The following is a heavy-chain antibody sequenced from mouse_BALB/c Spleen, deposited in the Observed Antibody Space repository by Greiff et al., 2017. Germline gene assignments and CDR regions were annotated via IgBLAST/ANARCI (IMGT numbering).Heavy chain of an antibody. D-gene: IGHD4-1*01. J-gene: IGHJ4*01. CDR1: GFAFSSYD. V-gene: IGHV5-12-1*01. CDR2: ISSGGGST. CDR3: ARLNWDGYYYAMDY. Sequence: EVMLVESGGGLVKPGGSLKLSCAASGFAFSSYDMSWVRQTPEKRLEWVAYISSGGGSTYYPDTVKGRFTISRDNAKNTLYLQMSSLKSEDTAMYYCARLNWDGYYYAMDYWGQGTSVTVSS.